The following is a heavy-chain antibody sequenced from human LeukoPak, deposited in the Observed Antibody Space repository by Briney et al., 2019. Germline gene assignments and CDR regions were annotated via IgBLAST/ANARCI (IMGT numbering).Heavy chain of an antibody. CDR2: INPNSGGT. V-gene: IGHV1-2*02. Sequence: GASVKVSCKASGYTFTGYYMHWVRQAPGQGLEWMGWINPNSGGTNYAQKFQGRVTMTRDTSTSTVYMELSSLRSEDTAVYYCASRRDYSSTSCKNWYFDLWGRGTLVTVSS. CDR3: ASRRDYSSTSCKNWYFDL. CDR1: GYTFTGYY. J-gene: IGHJ2*01. D-gene: IGHD2-2*01.